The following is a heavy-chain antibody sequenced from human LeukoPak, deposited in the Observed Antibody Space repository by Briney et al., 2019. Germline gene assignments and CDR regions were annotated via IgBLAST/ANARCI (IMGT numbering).Heavy chain of an antibody. D-gene: IGHD1-26*01. Sequence: GGSLRLSCAASGFTLSDHHMDWVRQAPGKGLEWVGRNRNKANRYTTEYAASVKGRFTISRDDSKNSMYLQMNSLKTEDTAVYYCASVEGAAGYWGQGTLVIVSS. J-gene: IGHJ4*02. CDR2: NRNKANRYTT. CDR1: GFTLSDHH. CDR3: ASVEGAAGY. V-gene: IGHV3-72*01.